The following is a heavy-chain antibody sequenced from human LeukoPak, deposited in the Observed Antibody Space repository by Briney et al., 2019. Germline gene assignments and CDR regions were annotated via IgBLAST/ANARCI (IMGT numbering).Heavy chain of an antibody. CDR1: GGSLSSGDYF. V-gene: IGHV4-30-4*01. J-gene: IGHJ4*02. CDR2: IYYSGTT. D-gene: IGHD3-3*01. CDR3: TRAYWIGFHFDY. Sequence: SETLSLNCSVSGGSLSSGDYFWTWLRQPPGKGLEYIGYIYYSGTTYYNPSLKSRITMSVDMSANQFSLRLTSVSAADTAVYYCTRAYWIGFHFDYWGQGILVSVSS.